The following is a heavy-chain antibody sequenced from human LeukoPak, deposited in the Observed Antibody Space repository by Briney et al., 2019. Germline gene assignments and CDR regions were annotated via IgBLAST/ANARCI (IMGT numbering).Heavy chain of an antibody. CDR2: MNPNSGNT. CDR3: ARTYYDFWSGLYYYYYMDV. CDR1: GYTFTSYD. Sequence: ASVKVSCKASGYTFTSYDINWVRQATGQGREWMGWMNPNSGNTGYAQKFQGRVTMTRNTSISTAYMELSSLRSEDTAVYYCARTYYDFWSGLYYYYYMDVWGKGTTVTVSS. J-gene: IGHJ6*03. V-gene: IGHV1-8*01. D-gene: IGHD3-3*01.